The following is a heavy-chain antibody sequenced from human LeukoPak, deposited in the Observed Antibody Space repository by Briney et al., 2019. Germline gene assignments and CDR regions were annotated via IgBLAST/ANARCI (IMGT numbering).Heavy chain of an antibody. J-gene: IGHJ2*01. V-gene: IGHV4-34*01. CDR2: INHSGST. CDR3: ARYRRPGRLAAAPGGVAPSAWYFDL. D-gene: IGHD6-13*01. Sequence: PSETLSLTCAVYGGSFSGYYWSWIRQPPGKGLEWIGEINHSGSTNYNPSLKSRVTISVDTSKNQFSLKLSSVTAADTAVYYCARYRRPGRLAAAPGGVAPSAWYFDLWGRGTLVTVSS. CDR1: GGSFSGYY.